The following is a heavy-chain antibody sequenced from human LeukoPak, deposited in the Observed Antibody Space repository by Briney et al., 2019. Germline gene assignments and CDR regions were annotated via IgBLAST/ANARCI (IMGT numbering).Heavy chain of an antibody. J-gene: IGHJ3*02. V-gene: IGHV3-66*01. CDR3: ARDGGAVAGTVDAFDI. CDR2: IYSGGST. Sequence: GVSLRLSCAASGFTVSSNYMSWVRQAPGKGLEWVSVIYSGGSTYYADSVKGRSTISRDNSKNTLYLQMNSLRAEDTAVYYCARDGGAVAGTVDAFDIWGQGTMVTVSS. D-gene: IGHD6-19*01. CDR1: GFTVSSNY.